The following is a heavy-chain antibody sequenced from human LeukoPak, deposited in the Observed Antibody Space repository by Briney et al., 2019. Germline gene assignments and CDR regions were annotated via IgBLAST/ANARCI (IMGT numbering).Heavy chain of an antibody. J-gene: IGHJ4*02. Sequence: PGGSLRLSCAASGFTFSSYWMSWVRQTPGKGLEWVANIKEDGSEKHFVGSVEGRFTISRDNAKNSLYLQMNSLRAEDTAVYYCAREGSVDTAMDTKDQPLDYWGQGTLVAVSS. V-gene: IGHV3-7*01. D-gene: IGHD5-18*01. CDR3: AREGSVDTAMDTKDQPLDY. CDR1: GFTFSSYW. CDR2: IKEDGSEK.